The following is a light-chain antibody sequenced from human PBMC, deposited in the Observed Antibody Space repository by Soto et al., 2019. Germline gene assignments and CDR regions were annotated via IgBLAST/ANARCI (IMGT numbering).Light chain of an antibody. CDR3: SSYTSGRTLV. Sequence: QSVLTQPASVSGSPGQSITISCTGTSSDVGGYNSVSWYQQHPGKAPKLMIYDVSDRPSGVSDRFSGSKSGNTASLAISGLQAEDEADYYCSSYTSGRTLVFGGGTKLTVL. CDR1: SSDVGGYNS. V-gene: IGLV2-14*01. CDR2: DVS. J-gene: IGLJ3*02.